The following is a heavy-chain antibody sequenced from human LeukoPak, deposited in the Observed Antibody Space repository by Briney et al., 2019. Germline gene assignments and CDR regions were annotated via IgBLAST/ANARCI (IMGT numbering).Heavy chain of an antibody. D-gene: IGHD2-2*01. Sequence: SETLSLTCAVYGGSFSGYYWSWIRQPPGKGLEWIGEINHSGSTNYNPSLKSRVTISVDTSKNQFSLKLSSVTAADTAVYYCARGSRGIVVVPAAMRQRGWYLDLWGRGTLVTVSS. CDR1: GGSFSGYY. CDR2: INHSGST. J-gene: IGHJ2*01. V-gene: IGHV4-34*01. CDR3: ARGSRGIVVVPAAMRQRGWYLDL.